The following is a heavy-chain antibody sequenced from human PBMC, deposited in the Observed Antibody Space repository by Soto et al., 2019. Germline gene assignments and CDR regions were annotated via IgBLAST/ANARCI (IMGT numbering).Heavy chain of an antibody. CDR3: TTAVAGTYYYYGMDV. CDR1: GFTFSNAW. D-gene: IGHD6-19*01. V-gene: IGHV3-15*01. J-gene: IGHJ6*01. Sequence: GGTLRLSCAASGFTFSNAWMSWVRQAPGKGLEWVGRIKSKTDGGTTDYAAPVKGRFTISREDSKNTLYLPMNSLKTEDTAVYYCTTAVAGTYYYYGMDVWGQGTTVTVSS. CDR2: IKSKTDGGTT.